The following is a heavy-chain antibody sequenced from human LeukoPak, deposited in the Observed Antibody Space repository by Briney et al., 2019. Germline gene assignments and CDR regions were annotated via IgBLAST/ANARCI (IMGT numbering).Heavy chain of an antibody. V-gene: IGHV3-21*01. CDR3: ARDYGNDYYDSSGYVPHY. J-gene: IGHJ4*02. CDR1: GFTFSSYS. Sequence: GGSLRLSCAASGFTFSSYSMNWVRQAPGKGLEWVSSISSSSSYIYYADSVKGRFTISRDNAKNSLYLQMNSLRAEDTAVYYCARDYGNDYYDSSGYVPHYWGQGTLVTVSS. D-gene: IGHD3-22*01. CDR2: ISSSSSYI.